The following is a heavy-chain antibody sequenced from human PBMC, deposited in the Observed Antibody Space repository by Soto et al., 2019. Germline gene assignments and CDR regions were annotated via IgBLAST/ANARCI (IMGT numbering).Heavy chain of an antibody. D-gene: IGHD3-9*01. Sequence: EVHLLESGGGLVQPGESLKISCAVSGFTFSSYAMSWVRQAPGKGLEWVSGISGTGRVTNYAESVKGRFTMSRDKPKNTLSLEMKSLRAEDTAVYYCAKDVHYDIVTGIEYFDHWGQGTLVTVSS. CDR1: GFTFSSYA. CDR3: AKDVHYDIVTGIEYFDH. V-gene: IGHV3-23*01. CDR2: ISGTGRVT. J-gene: IGHJ1*01.